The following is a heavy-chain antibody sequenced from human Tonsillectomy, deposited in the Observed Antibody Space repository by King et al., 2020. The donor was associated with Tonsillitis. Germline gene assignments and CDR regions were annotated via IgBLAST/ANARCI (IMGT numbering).Heavy chain of an antibody. J-gene: IGHJ5*02. Sequence: QLVQSGAEVKKPGASVKVSCKASGYTFTSYYMHWVRQAPGQGLEWMGMINPSGGTTSYAQKFQGRVTMNRDTSTNTVYMELSSLRPEDTAVYYCARDRPCSSASCYGGSWFDPWGQGTLVTVCS. D-gene: IGHD2-2*01. V-gene: IGHV1-46*01. CDR2: INPSGGTT. CDR1: GYTFTSYY. CDR3: ARDRPCSSASCYGGSWFDP.